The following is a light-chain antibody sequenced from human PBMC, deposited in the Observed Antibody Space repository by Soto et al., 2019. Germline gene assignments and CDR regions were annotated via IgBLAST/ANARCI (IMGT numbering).Light chain of an antibody. CDR2: VTS. CDR3: LQHYNYPWA. V-gene: IGKV1-6*01. J-gene: IGKJ1*01. Sequence: AIQMTPSPSYLSASVGGGDVGACLASQGIRNDLDWYQQKPGKAPKLLIYVTSNLQSGVPSRFSGSGSGTEFTLTISSLQPEDFATYYCLQHYNYPWAFGQGTKVDIK. CDR1: QGIRND.